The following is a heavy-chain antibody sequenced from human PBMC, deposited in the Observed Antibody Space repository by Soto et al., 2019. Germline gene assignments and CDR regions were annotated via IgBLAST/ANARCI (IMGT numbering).Heavy chain of an antibody. V-gene: IGHV1-24*01. J-gene: IGHJ6*02. CDR3: ATGGGFRKLGHTSPFSYRMDV. CDR1: GYTFTDLS. CDR2: FDPEEDET. D-gene: IGHD1-26*01. Sequence: ASVKVSCKVSGYTFTDLSVHWVRQAPGKGLEWMGGFDPEEDETIYAQKFKGRVAMTEDTSTDTAYMELSSLRSEDTAMYYCATGGGFRKLGHTSPFSYRMDVWGQGTAVTVSS.